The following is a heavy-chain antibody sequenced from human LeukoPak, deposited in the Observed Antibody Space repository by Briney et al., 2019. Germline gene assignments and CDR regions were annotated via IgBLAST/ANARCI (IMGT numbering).Heavy chain of an antibody. Sequence: ASVKVSCKASGYTFTGYLMHWVRQAPGQGLEWMGWISPNSGDTKYAQNFQGRVTMNRDPSISTAYMEVSRLRSDDTAVYYCVRGLTTVATWLYLWGRGTLVTVSS. J-gene: IGHJ2*01. CDR2: ISPNSGDT. CDR3: VRGLTTVATWLYL. V-gene: IGHV1-2*02. CDR1: GYTFTGYL. D-gene: IGHD4-23*01.